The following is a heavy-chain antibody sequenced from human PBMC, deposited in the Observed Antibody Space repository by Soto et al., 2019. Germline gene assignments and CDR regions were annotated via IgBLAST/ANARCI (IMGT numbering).Heavy chain of an antibody. CDR1: DGSISSGGYY. D-gene: IGHD2-2*01. Sequence: QVQLQESGPGLVKPSQTLSLTCTVSDGSISSGGYYWSWIRQHPGKGLEWIGYIYYSGSTYYNPSLQSRVTLLVDPFKNQFSLKLSSVTAADTAVYYCARGRSSTSPYPIGYWGQGTLVTVSS. CDR2: IYYSGST. CDR3: ARGRSSTSPYPIGY. V-gene: IGHV4-31*03. J-gene: IGHJ4*02.